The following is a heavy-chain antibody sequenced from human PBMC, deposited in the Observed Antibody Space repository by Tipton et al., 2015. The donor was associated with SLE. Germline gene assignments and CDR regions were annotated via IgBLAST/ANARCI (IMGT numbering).Heavy chain of an antibody. V-gene: IGHV4-59*08. D-gene: IGHD5-24*01. CDR3: GRARVGMGYVFDV. Sequence: TLSLTCTVSNGSINLYYWSWIRQSPGKGLEYIGHVYYLGATNYSPSFESRVAMSVDTSKTQFSLRLRSVTAADTAVYYCGRARVGMGYVFDVWGQGTMVTVSS. CDR2: VYYLGAT. CDR1: NGSINLYY. J-gene: IGHJ3*01.